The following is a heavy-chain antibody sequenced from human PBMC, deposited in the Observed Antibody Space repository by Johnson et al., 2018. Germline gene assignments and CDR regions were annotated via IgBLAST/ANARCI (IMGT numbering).Heavy chain of an antibody. D-gene: IGHD3-22*01. J-gene: IGHJ3*01. Sequence: QVQLQQWGAGLLKPSETLSLTCAVYGGSFSGYYWSWISPPPGKGLEWIGEINHSGSTNYNPSLKSRVTISVDTSKHQFSLKLSSVTAADTAVYYCARVGLLRCARWGRGTMVTVSS. CDR1: GGSFSGYY. V-gene: IGHV4-34*01. CDR3: ARVGLLRCAR. CDR2: INHSGST.